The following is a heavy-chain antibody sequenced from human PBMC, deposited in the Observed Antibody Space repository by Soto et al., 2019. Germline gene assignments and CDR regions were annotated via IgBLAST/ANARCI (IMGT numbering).Heavy chain of an antibody. J-gene: IGHJ2*01. CDR3: ARGCSVTTLVTYRYFDL. Sequence: QVQLQQWGAGLLKPSETLSLTCAVYGGSFSGYYWSWIRQPPGKGLEWIGEINHSGSTNYNPSLKSRVTISVDTSKNQFSLKLSSVTAADTAVYYCARGCSVTTLVTYRYFDLWGRGTLVTVSS. CDR2: INHSGST. V-gene: IGHV4-34*01. CDR1: GGSFSGYY. D-gene: IGHD4-17*01.